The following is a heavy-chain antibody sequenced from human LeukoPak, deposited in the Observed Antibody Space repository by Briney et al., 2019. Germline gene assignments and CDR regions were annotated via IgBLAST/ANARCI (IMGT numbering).Heavy chain of an antibody. V-gene: IGHV3-48*03. CDR2: ISRGGTTI. Sequence: GGSLRLSCVASGFTFSSYEINWVRQAPGKGLEWVSYISRGGTTIYYADFVKGRFTISRDNAKNSLYLQMNSLRAEDTAVYYCARGGGDYYDSSGYEYIWGQGTMVTVSS. CDR3: ARGGGDYYDSSGYEYI. D-gene: IGHD3-22*01. CDR1: GFTFSSYE. J-gene: IGHJ3*02.